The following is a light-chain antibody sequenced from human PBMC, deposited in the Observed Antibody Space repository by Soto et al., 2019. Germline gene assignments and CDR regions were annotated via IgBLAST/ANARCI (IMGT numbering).Light chain of an antibody. V-gene: IGKV1-39*01. J-gene: IGKJ1*01. CDR1: RSIDHH. CDR2: AAS. Sequence: DIQMTQFPSSLSASVGDRVTITCRASRSIDHHLNWYQHKPGQAPRLLMDAASRMQSGVPSRFSGSGTGTEFTLTINSLQPEDFATYYCQQSYSNTWTFGQGTRVEVK. CDR3: QQSYSNTWT.